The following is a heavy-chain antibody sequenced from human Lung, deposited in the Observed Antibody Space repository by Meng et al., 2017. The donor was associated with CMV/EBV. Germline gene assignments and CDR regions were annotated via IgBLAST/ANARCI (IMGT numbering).Heavy chain of an antibody. CDR3: ARVKRYCTGGTCSSTGYYGMDV. D-gene: IGHD2-15*01. V-gene: IGHV1-2*02. Sequence: ASXXVSXKASGYNFTGYYIHWVRQAPGQGLEWMGWINPNSGGTNYAQKFQGRITMTGDTSITTAYMELSRLRSDDMAVYHCARVKRYCTGGTCSSTGYYGMDVWGQGNXV. J-gene: IGHJ6*02. CDR1: GYNFTGYY. CDR2: INPNSGGT.